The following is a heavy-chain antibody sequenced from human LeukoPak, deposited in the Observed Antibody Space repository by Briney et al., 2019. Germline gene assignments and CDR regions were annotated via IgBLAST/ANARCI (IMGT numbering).Heavy chain of an antibody. Sequence: SETLSLTCTVSGGSISSYYWSWIRQPPGKGLEWIGYIYYSGSTNYNPSLKSRVTISVDTSKNQFSLKLSSVTAADTAVYYCARDVPTLGFDYWGQGTLVTVSS. CDR1: GGSISSYY. CDR2: IYYSGST. V-gene: IGHV4-59*12. J-gene: IGHJ4*02. D-gene: IGHD3-10*01. CDR3: ARDVPTLGFDY.